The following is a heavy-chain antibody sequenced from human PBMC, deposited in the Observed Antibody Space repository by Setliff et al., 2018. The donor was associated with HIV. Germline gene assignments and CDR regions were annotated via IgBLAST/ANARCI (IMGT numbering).Heavy chain of an antibody. CDR2: IYISGST. CDR1: GGSITSYY. Sequence: SETLSLTCTVSGGSITSYYWSWIRQPAGKGLEWFGRIYISGSTNYNPSFESRVTMSIDTSKNQFSLKLSSVTTADTAVYYCARGGGTGSFDYWGQGTLVTVSS. CDR3: ARGGGTGSFDY. J-gene: IGHJ4*02. D-gene: IGHD3-16*01. V-gene: IGHV4-4*07.